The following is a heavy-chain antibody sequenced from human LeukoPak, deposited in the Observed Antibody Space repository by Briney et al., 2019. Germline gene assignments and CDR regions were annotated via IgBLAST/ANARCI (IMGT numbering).Heavy chain of an antibody. CDR1: GFTFSSYG. D-gene: IGHD3-10*01. CDR3: ARDERYYYGSGSYIDY. J-gene: IGHJ4*02. Sequence: GGSLRLSCAASGFTFSSYGMHWVRQAPGKGLEWVAVISYAGSNKYYADSVKGRFTISRDNSKNTLYLQMNSLRAEDTAVYYCARDERYYYGSGSYIDYWGQGTLITVSS. V-gene: IGHV3-30*03. CDR2: ISYAGSNK.